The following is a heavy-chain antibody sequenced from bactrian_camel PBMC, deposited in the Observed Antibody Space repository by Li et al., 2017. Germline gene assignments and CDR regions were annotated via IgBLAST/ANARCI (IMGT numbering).Heavy chain of an antibody. J-gene: IGHJ6*01. Sequence: VQLVESGGGSAQPGGSLRLTCAASGYTYGSNCMGYFRQAPGKEREGVAITYFGDGTAYYADSVKGRFTISQDSAKDTVALEMNSLKPEDSGTYYCVGGRGGKEEMATIQALGLAGAGFGYWGQGTQVTVSS. CDR1: GYTYGSNC. D-gene: IGHD3*01. CDR2: TYFGDGTA. V-gene: IGHV3S40*01. CDR3: VGGRGGKEEMATIQALGLAGAGFGY.